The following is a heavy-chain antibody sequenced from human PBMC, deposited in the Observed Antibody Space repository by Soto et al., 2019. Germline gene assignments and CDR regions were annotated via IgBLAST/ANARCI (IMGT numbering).Heavy chain of an antibody. CDR3: ARHHMAATDMYFDY. J-gene: IGHJ4*02. CDR2: IYYNDST. CDR1: GGSISSGGYY. V-gene: IGHV4-31*03. Sequence: QVQLQESGPGLVKPSQTLSLTCTVSGGSISSGGYYWSWIRQHPGKGLEWIGYIYYNDSTYYNPSLKSRVTMSVNMSRNQFSLKLSSVKAADTAVYYCARHHMAATDMYFDYWGQGTLVTVSS. D-gene: IGHD6-19*01.